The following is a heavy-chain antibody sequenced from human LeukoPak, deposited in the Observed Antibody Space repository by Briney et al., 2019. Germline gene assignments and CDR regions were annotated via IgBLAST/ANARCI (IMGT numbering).Heavy chain of an antibody. D-gene: IGHD3-10*01. J-gene: IGHJ3*02. CDR2: FDPEHVET. CDR3: ATGVRGVIILGGFDM. CDR1: GYTLTELA. Sequence: ASVKVSCKVSGYTLTELAMHWLRQAPGKGLEWMGGFDPEHVETIYAQKFQGRVTMTEDPSTDTAYMDLSSLRSEDTAVYYCATGVRGVIILGGFDMGGQGTMVTVS. V-gene: IGHV1-24*01.